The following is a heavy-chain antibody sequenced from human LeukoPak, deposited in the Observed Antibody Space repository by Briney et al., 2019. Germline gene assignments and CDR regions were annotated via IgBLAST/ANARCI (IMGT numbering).Heavy chain of an antibody. CDR2: ISDSGGST. CDR1: RFTFSNYA. D-gene: IGHD6-13*01. CDR3: AKGTRTGYYSSWFDY. V-gene: IGHV3-23*01. Sequence: PGGSLRLSCAASRFTFSNYAMSWVRQAPGKGLEWISAISDSGGSTYYAGSVKGRFTISRDNSKNTLYLQMNSLRAEDTAVYYCAKGTRTGYYSSWFDYWGQGTLVTVSS. J-gene: IGHJ4*02.